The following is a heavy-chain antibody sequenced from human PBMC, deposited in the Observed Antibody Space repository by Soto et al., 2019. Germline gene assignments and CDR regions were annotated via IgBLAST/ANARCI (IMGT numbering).Heavy chain of an antibody. J-gene: IGHJ4*02. D-gene: IGHD3-16*01. Sequence: QVQLVESGGGVVQPGRSLRPSCAASGFTFSSYAMHWVRQAPGKGLEWVAVISYDGSNKYYADSVKGRFTISRDNSKNTLDRQMNSLRAEDTAVYYCARDTYDYVWGSADYWGQGTLVTVSS. CDR2: ISYDGSNK. CDR3: ARDTYDYVWGSADY. V-gene: IGHV3-30-3*01. CDR1: GFTFSSYA.